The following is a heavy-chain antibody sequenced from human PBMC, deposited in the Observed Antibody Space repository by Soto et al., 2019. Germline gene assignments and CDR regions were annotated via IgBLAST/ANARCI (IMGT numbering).Heavy chain of an antibody. J-gene: IGHJ4*02. V-gene: IGHV1-8*01. CDR2: MNPNSGNT. D-gene: IGHD3-10*01. Sequence: ASVKVSCKASGYTFTSYDINWVRQATGRGLEWMGWMNPNSGNTGYAQKFQGRVTMTRNTSISTAYMELSSLRSEDTAVYYCARGAQLLGSYYFDYWGQGTLVTVSS. CDR3: ARGAQLLGSYYFDY. CDR1: GYTFTSYD.